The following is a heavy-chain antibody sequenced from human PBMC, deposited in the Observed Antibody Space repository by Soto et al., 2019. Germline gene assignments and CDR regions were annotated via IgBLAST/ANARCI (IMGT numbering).Heavy chain of an antibody. D-gene: IGHD3-16*01. V-gene: IGHV3-74*01. CDR2: IDDGSGT. CDR3: TNVFDN. CDR1: EVTLSNHW. J-gene: IGHJ4*02. Sequence: EVQLVESGGGLVQPGGSLRLCYAASEVTLSNHWMHWVRQAPGKGLVWVSRIDDGSGTSYADSVKGRFTVSRDNAKNTLYLQMNSLRVEDTAVYYCTNVFDNWGQGTLVTVSS.